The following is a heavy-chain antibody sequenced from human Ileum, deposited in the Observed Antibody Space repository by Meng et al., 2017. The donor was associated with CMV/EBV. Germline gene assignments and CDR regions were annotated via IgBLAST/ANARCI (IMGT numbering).Heavy chain of an antibody. CDR3: AKATDFAS. V-gene: IGHV3-23*01. CDR1: GFTFSAFH. CDR2: IRADDDRT. J-gene: IGHJ4*02. Sequence: GGSLRLSCAASGFTFSAFHMNWLRQVPGRGLEWVSGIRADDDRTFYAASVRGRFTISRDNSKNTLYLEMESLRAEDTGLYYCAKATDFASWGQGTRVT. D-gene: IGHD2-21*01.